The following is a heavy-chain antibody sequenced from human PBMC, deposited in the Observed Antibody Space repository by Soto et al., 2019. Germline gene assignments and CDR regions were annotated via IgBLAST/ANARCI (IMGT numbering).Heavy chain of an antibody. V-gene: IGHV1-2*02. D-gene: IGHD2-15*01. J-gene: IGHJ6*02. CDR1: GYTFTGYY. CDR2: INPNSGGT. CDR3: ARDKRGRDCSGGSCSHYYYYGMDV. Sequence: ASVKVSCKAPGYTFTGYYMHWLRQSPGQGLEWMGWINPNSGGTNYAQKFQGRVTMTRDTSISTAYMELSRLRSDDTAVYYCARDKRGRDCSGGSCSHYYYYGMDVWGQGTTVTVSS.